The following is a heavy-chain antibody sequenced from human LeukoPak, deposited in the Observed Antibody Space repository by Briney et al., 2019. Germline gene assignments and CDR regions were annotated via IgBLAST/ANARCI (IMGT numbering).Heavy chain of an antibody. CDR1: GGSISSSSYY. V-gene: IGHV4-61*02. J-gene: IGHJ5*02. CDR2: IYTSGST. D-gene: IGHD2-2*01. Sequence: IPSETLSLTCTVSGGSISSSSYYWGWIRQPAGKGLEWIGRIYTSGSTNYNPSLKSRVTISVDTSKNQFSLKLSSVTAADTAVYYCARAIGYCSSTSCYGENWFDPWGQGTLVTVSS. CDR3: ARAIGYCSSTSCYGENWFDP.